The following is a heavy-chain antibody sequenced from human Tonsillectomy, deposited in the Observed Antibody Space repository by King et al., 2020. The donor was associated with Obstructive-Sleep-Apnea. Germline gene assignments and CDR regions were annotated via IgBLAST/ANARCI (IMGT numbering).Heavy chain of an antibody. CDR3: ARGDTYSYVSSVYYRTDALDI. D-gene: IGHD3-22*01. CDR1: GGSFSGYY. V-gene: IGHV4-34*01. CDR2: INHSGIT. J-gene: IGHJ3*02. Sequence: VQLQQWGAGLLKPSETLSLTCAVYGGSFSGYYWNWIRQPPGKGLEWIGEINHSGITNYNPSLKSRVTISVDTSKNQFSLKLSSVTAAATAVYYCARGDTYSYVSSVYYRTDALDIWGQGTMVTVSS.